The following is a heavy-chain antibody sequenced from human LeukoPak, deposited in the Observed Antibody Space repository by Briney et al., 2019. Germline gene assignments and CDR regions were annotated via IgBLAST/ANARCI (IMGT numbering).Heavy chain of an antibody. J-gene: IGHJ4*02. D-gene: IGHD1-26*01. V-gene: IGHV4-61*02. Sequence: PSQTLSLTCTVSGGSISSGSYYWSWIRQPAGKGLEWIGRIYTSGSTNYNPSLKSRVTISVDTSKSQFSLKLTSVTAADTAVYYCARARSPGSYSPKGPFDYWGQGTLVTVSS. CDR2: IYTSGST. CDR3: ARARSPGSYSPKGPFDY. CDR1: GGSISSGSYY.